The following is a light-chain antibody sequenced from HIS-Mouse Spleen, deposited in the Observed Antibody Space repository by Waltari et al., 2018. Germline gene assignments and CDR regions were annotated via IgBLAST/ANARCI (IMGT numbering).Light chain of an antibody. J-gene: IGLJ1*01. CDR1: SSDVGSDNL. Sequence: QSALTQPASVSGSPGQSITISCTGTSSDVGSDNLVSWYQQHPGKAPKLMIYEGSKRPSGVSNRFSGSKSGNTASLTISGLQAEDEADYYCCSYTSSSTFFGTGTKVTVL. CDR3: CSYTSSSTF. V-gene: IGLV2-14*02. CDR2: EGS.